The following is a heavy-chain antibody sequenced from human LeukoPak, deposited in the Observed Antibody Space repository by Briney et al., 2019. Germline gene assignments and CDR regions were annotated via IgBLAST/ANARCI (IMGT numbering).Heavy chain of an antibody. CDR3: ARGWGSLYYFDY. J-gene: IGHJ4*02. D-gene: IGHD7-27*01. CDR1: GGSVSSVSYY. V-gene: IGHV4-61*01. Sequence: KPSETLSLTCTVSGGSVSSVSYYWSWIRQPPGKGLGWIGYIYYSGSTDYNPSLKSRVTVSVDTSKNQFSLKLSSVTAAHTAVYYCARGWGSLYYFDYWGQGTLVTASS. CDR2: IYYSGST.